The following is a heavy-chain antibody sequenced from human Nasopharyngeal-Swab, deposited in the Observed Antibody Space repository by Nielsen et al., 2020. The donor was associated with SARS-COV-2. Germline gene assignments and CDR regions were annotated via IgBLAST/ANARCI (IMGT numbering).Heavy chain of an antibody. Sequence: SETLSLTCTVSGGSISSGSYYWSWIRQPAGKGLEWIGRIYTSGSTNYNPSLKSRVTISVDKSKNQFSLKLSSVTAADTAVYYCARDGSSGWYFDYWGQGTLVTVSS. CDR3: ARDGSSGWYFDY. D-gene: IGHD6-19*01. CDR2: IYTSGST. CDR1: GGSISSGSYY. J-gene: IGHJ4*02. V-gene: IGHV4-61*02.